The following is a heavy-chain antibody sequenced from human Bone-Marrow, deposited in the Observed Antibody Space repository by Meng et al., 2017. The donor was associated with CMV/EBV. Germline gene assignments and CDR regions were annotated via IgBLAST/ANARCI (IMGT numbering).Heavy chain of an antibody. J-gene: IGHJ6*02. CDR3: ARDGRTQRVGSPRGMDV. V-gene: IGHV4-61*01. CDR2: VYFTGTS. D-gene: IGHD1-26*01. Sequence: SETLSLTCTVSGAAILSGNYYWSWIRQPPGKGLEWMGYVYFTGTSTYNPSLKSRVTISIDTSENQFSLKVSSVTAADTAVYYCARDGRTQRVGSPRGMDVWGQGTTVTVSS. CDR1: GAAILSGNYY.